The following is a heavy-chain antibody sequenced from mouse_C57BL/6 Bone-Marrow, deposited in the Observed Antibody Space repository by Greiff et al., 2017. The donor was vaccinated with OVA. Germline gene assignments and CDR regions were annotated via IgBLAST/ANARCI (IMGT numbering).Heavy chain of an antibody. Sequence: VQLQQPGAELVKPGASVKMSCKASGYTFTSYWITWVKQRPGQGLEWIGDIYPGSGSTNYNEKFKSKATLTVDTSSSTAYMQLSSLTSEDSAVYYCAREGRITTVVPPWYFDVGGTGTTVTVSS. J-gene: IGHJ1*03. D-gene: IGHD1-1*01. CDR3: AREGRITTVVPPWYFDV. CDR2: IYPGSGST. CDR1: GYTFTSYW. V-gene: IGHV1-55*01.